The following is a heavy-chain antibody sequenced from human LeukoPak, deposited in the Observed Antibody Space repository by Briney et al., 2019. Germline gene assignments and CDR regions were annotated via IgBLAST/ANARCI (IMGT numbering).Heavy chain of an antibody. CDR1: GFTFSSYA. V-gene: IGHV3-30*04. D-gene: IGHD3-9*01. CDR3: ARVGLRYFDWLLPTNFDY. CDR2: ISYDGSNK. J-gene: IGHJ4*02. Sequence: GGSLRLSCAASGFTFSSYAMHWVRQAQGKGLEWVAVISYDGSNKYYADSVKGRFTISRDNSKNTLYLQMNSLRAEDTAVYYCARVGLRYFDWLLPTNFDYWGQGTLVTVSS.